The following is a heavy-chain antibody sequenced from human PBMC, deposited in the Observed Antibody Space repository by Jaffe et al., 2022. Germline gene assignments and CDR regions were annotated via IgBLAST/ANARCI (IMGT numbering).Heavy chain of an antibody. J-gene: IGHJ4*02. V-gene: IGHV4-38-2*01. CDR3: ARQRYYYGSAY. CDR1: GYSISSGYY. Sequence: QVQLQESGPGLVKPSETLSLTCAVSGYSISSGYYWGWIRQPPGKGLEWIGSIYHSGSTYYNPSLKSRVTISVDTSKNQFSLKLSSVTAADTAVYYCARQRYYYGSAYWGQGTLVTVSS. CDR2: IYHSGST. D-gene: IGHD3-10*01.